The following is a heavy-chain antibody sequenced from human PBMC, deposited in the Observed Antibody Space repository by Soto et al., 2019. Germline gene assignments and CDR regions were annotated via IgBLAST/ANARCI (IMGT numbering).Heavy chain of an antibody. Sequence: SVKVSCKASGYTFTGYYMHWVRQAPGQGLEWMGGIIPIFGTANYAQKFQGRVTITADESTSTGYMELSSLRSEDTAVYYCARSQGGSSSLDIYYYYYYGMDVWGQGTTVTVSS. D-gene: IGHD2-15*01. V-gene: IGHV1-69*13. J-gene: IGHJ6*02. CDR1: GYTFTGYY. CDR3: ARSQGGSSSLDIYYYYYYGMDV. CDR2: IIPIFGTA.